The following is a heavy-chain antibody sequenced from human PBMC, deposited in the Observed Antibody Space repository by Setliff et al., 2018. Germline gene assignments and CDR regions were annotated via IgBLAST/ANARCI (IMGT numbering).Heavy chain of an antibody. CDR3: TRHGSFYSDSSGYYYGTDSYYYMDV. D-gene: IGHD3-22*01. CDR1: GGSISSGSNY. CDR2: IDPSGNT. J-gene: IGHJ6*03. Sequence: TLSLTCTVSGGSISSGSNYWSWIRQPAGRGLEWIGHIDPSGNTNYHPSLKSRVTISGDTSKNQFSLKLTSVTAADTAVYYCTRHGSFYSDSSGYYYGTDSYYYMDVWGKGTTVTVSS. V-gene: IGHV4-61*09.